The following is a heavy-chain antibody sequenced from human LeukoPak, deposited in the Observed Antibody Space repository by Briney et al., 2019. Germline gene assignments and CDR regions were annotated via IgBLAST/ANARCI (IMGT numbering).Heavy chain of an antibody. J-gene: IGHJ4*02. CDR1: GITFINYS. D-gene: IGHD3-3*01. Sequence: GGSLRLSCAASGITFINYSMTWVRQAPGKGLEWVSAITGSGTFTDYADSVRGRFTISRDNSKNTLYLQMNSLRAEDTAVYYCASEIIFGSFDYWGQGTLVTVSS. CDR3: ASEIIFGSFDY. CDR2: ITGSGTFT. V-gene: IGHV3-23*01.